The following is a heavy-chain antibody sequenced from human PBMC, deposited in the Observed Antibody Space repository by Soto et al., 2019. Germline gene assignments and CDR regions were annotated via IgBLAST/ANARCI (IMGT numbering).Heavy chain of an antibody. V-gene: IGHV5-51*01. CDR1: GYSFTTYW. J-gene: IGHJ3*02. CDR3: ARRGAVVPGDAFDI. Sequence: LKISCKASGYSFTTYWIGWVRQMPGKGLEWMGIIYPGDSDTRYSPSFQGQVTISADKSISTAYLQWRSLKASDNAMYYCARRGAVVPGDAFDIWGQGTMVTVSS. CDR2: IYPGDSDT. D-gene: IGHD3-22*01.